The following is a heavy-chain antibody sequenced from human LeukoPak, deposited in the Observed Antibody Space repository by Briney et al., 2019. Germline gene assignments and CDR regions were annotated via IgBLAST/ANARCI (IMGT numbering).Heavy chain of an antibody. V-gene: IGHV3-9*01. J-gene: IGHJ4*02. D-gene: IGHD1-7*01. Sequence: GGSLRLSCAASGFTFDDCAMHWVRQAPGKGLEWVSGISWNSGSIGYADSVKGRFTISRDNAKNSLYLQMNSLRAEDTAVYYCARSSRELGGYAPWELMPPFDYWGQGTLVTVSS. CDR3: ARSSRELGGYAPWELMPPFDY. CDR2: ISWNSGSI. CDR1: GFTFDDCA.